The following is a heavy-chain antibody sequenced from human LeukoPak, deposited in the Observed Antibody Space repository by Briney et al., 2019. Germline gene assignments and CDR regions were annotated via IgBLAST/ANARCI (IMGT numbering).Heavy chain of an antibody. CDR3: PRHTGGHGIPAYFDS. CDR1: GGSITSSPHY. D-gene: IGHD1-26*01. CDR2: IYYTGST. V-gene: IGHV4-39*01. J-gene: IGHJ4*02. Sequence: SETLSLTCTVSGGSITSSPHYWGWIRQPPGKGLEWIASIYYTGSTYYNPSLRSRVTLSVDTSKILFSLTLSSVTAADTAVFYCPRHTGGHGIPAYFDSWGQGTLVTVSS.